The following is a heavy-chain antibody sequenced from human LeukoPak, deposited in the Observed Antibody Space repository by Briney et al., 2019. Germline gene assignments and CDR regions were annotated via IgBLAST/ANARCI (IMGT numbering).Heavy chain of an antibody. D-gene: IGHD1-26*01. V-gene: IGHV3-21*01. J-gene: IGHJ4*02. CDR3: ARGVGVTIRTSNFDY. CDR1: GFTFSNYD. CDR2: ISTTSDYI. Sequence: GGSLRLSCAASGFTFSNYDMSWVRQAPGKGLEWVSSISTTSDYIYYAGSVKGRFTVSRDNAKNSLFLQMSSLRAEDTAVYYCARGVGVTIRTSNFDYWGQGTLVTASS.